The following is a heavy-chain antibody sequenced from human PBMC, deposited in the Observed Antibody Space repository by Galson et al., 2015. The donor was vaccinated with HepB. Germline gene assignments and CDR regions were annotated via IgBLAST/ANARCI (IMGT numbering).Heavy chain of an antibody. V-gene: IGHV4-39*01. J-gene: IGHJ4*02. CDR3: ARYSNVLMVYAAASPPDY. Sequence: SETLSLTCTVSGGSISSSSYYWGWIRQPPGKGLEWIGSIYYSGSTYYNPSLKSRVTISVDTSKNQFSLKLSSVTAADTAVYYCARYSNVLMVYAAASPPDYWGQGTLVTVSS. D-gene: IGHD2-8*01. CDR2: IYYSGST. CDR1: GGSISSSSYY.